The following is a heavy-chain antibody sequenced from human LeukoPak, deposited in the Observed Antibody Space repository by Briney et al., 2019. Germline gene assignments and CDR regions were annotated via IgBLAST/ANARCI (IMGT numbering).Heavy chain of an antibody. CDR2: ICADDGNT. CDR3: GKGSSSSCYAALDS. CDR1: GFTFSSYS. Sequence: GGSLRLSCAASGFTFSSYSMSWVRQAPGTGLEWVSVICADDGNTYYAESVKGRFTISRDNSKNMLFLQMDSLRADDTAEYYCGKGSSSSCYAALDSWGQGTLVTVSS. V-gene: IGHV3-23*01. J-gene: IGHJ4*02. D-gene: IGHD2-15*01.